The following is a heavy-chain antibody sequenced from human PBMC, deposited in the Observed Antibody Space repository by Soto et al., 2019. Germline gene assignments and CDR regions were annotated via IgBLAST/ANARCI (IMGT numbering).Heavy chain of an antibody. Sequence: QVQLQESGPGLVKPSGTLSLTCAVAGGSISSSNWWSWVRQPPGKGLEWIGEIYHSGSTNYNPSLKSRVTISVDKSKNQYSLKLTSVTAADTAVYYCARVSGSYYYGMDVWGQGTTVTVSS. CDR1: GGSISSSNW. CDR2: IYHSGST. CDR3: ARVSGSYYYGMDV. D-gene: IGHD1-26*01. J-gene: IGHJ6*02. V-gene: IGHV4-4*02.